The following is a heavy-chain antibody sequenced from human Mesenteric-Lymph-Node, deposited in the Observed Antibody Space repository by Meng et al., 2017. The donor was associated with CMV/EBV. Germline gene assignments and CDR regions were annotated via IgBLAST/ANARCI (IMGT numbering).Heavy chain of an antibody. J-gene: IGHJ6*02. Sequence: GGSLRLSCAASGFTFSSYSMNWVRQAPGKGLEWVSSISSSSSYIYYADSVKGRFTISRDNAKNSLYLQMNSLRAEDTAVYYCAREGEYRLPRTDYYYYGMDVWGQGTTVTVSS. CDR1: GFTFSSYS. CDR3: AREGEYRLPRTDYYYYGMDV. V-gene: IGHV3-21*01. D-gene: IGHD2-2*01. CDR2: ISSSSSYI.